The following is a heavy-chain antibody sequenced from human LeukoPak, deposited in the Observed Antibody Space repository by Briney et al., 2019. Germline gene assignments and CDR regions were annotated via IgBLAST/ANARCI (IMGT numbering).Heavy chain of an antibody. Sequence: SETLSLTCAVYGGSFSGYYWSWIRQPPGKGLEWIGEINHSGSTNYNPSLKSRVTISVDTSKNQFSLKLSSVTAADTAVYYCARDERYGAFDYWGQGTLVTVSS. J-gene: IGHJ4*02. D-gene: IGHD4-17*01. CDR1: GGSFSGYY. CDR3: ARDERYGAFDY. CDR2: INHSGST. V-gene: IGHV4-34*01.